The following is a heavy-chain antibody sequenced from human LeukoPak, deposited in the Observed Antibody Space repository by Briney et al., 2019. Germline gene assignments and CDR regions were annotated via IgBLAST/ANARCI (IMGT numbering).Heavy chain of an antibody. D-gene: IGHD2-15*01. CDR3: AKDRVVLDF. Sequence: GGSLRLSCAASGFTFSSYAMSWVRQTPGKGLEWVSAISGSGGSTYYADSVKGRFTISRDNSKNTLYLQMNSLRAGDMAVYYCAKDRVVLDFWGQGTLVTVSS. CDR1: GFTFSSYA. J-gene: IGHJ4*02. CDR2: ISGSGGST. V-gene: IGHV3-23*01.